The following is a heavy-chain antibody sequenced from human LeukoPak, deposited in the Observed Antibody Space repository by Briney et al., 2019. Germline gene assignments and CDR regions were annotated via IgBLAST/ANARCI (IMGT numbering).Heavy chain of an antibody. J-gene: IGHJ4*02. Sequence: PGGSLRLSCAASGFAVSGHYMSWVRQAPGKGLEWVSVIYSDGSTFYTDSVKGRFTISRDNSKNTLYLQMNSLRADDTAVYHCARSRMGAIPFAFWGQGTLVTVSS. CDR1: GFAVSGHY. CDR3: ARSRMGAIPFAF. V-gene: IGHV3-53*01. D-gene: IGHD1-26*01. CDR2: IYSDGST.